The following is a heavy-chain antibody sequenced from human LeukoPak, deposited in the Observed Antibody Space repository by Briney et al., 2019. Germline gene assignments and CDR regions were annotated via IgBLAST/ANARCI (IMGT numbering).Heavy chain of an antibody. CDR2: ISYDGSNK. D-gene: IGHD2-15*01. CDR1: GFTFSSYG. Sequence: QPGRSLRLSCAASGFTFSSYGMHWVRQAPGKGLEWVAVISYDGSNKYYADSVKGRFTISRDNSKNTLYLQMNSLRAEDTAVYYCAKDYCSGGSCHSSYWGQRTLVTVSS. J-gene: IGHJ4*02. CDR3: AKDYCSGGSCHSSY. V-gene: IGHV3-30*18.